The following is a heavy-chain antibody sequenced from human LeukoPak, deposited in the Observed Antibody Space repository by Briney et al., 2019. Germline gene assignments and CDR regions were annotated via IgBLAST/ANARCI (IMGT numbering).Heavy chain of an antibody. D-gene: IGHD3-22*01. V-gene: IGHV1-2*02. Sequence: ASVKVSGKASGYTFTGYYMHWVRPAPGQGLEWMGWINPNSGGTNYAQKFQGRVTMTRDTSISTAYMELSRLRSDDTAVYYCARITYYYDSSGFYYFDYWGQGTLVTVSS. CDR3: ARITYYYDSSGFYYFDY. CDR1: GYTFTGYY. CDR2: INPNSGGT. J-gene: IGHJ4*02.